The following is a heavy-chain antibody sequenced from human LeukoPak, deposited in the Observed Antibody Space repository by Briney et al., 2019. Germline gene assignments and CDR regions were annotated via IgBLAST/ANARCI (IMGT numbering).Heavy chain of an antibody. CDR2: IRYDGSNK. CDR3: AKDNYDILTGYSNYYYMDV. CDR1: GFTFSSYG. D-gene: IGHD3-9*01. Sequence: SGGSLRLSCAASGFTFSSYGMHWVRQAPGKGLEWVAFIRYDGSNKYYADSVKGRFTISRDNSKNTLYLQMNSLRAEDTAVYYCAKDNYDILTGYSNYYYMDVWGKGTTVTISS. J-gene: IGHJ6*03. V-gene: IGHV3-30*02.